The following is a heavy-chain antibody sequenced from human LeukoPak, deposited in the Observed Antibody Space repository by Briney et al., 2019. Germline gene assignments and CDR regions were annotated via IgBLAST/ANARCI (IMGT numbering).Heavy chain of an antibody. CDR2: IYYSGST. CDR1: GGSISSYY. D-gene: IGHD3-10*01. V-gene: IGHV4-59*01. Sequence: SETLSLTCTVSGGSISSYYWSWIRQPPGKGLDWIGIIYYSGSTNYNPSLKSRVTISVDTSKNQFSLKLSSVTAADTAVYYCARDSGTTGEVKFDPWGQGTLVTVSS. J-gene: IGHJ5*02. CDR3: ARDSGTTGEVKFDP.